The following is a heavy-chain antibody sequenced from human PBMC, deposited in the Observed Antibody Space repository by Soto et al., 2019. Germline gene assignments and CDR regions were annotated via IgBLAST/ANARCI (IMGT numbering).Heavy chain of an antibody. CDR2: IIPILGIA. V-gene: IGHV1-69*02. Sequence: SVKVSCKASGGTFSSYTISWVRQAPGQGLEWMGRIIPILGIANYAQKFQGRVTITADKSTSTAYMELSSLRSEDTAVYYCARVSMVATIPYFDCWGQGSLVTVPS. CDR1: GGTFSSYT. J-gene: IGHJ4*02. D-gene: IGHD5-12*01. CDR3: ARVSMVATIPYFDC.